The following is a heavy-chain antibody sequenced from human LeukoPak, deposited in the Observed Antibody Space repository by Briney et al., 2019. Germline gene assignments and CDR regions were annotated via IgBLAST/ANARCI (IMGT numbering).Heavy chain of an antibody. CDR1: GYTFTSYG. J-gene: IGHJ4*02. CDR3: ARAPSIVGTQPHFYYFDY. Sequence: ASVKVSCKASGYTFTSYGISWVRQAPGQGLEWMGWISAYNGNTNYAQKLQGRVTMTTDTSTSTAYMELRSLRSDDTAVYYCARAPSIVGTQPHFYYFDYWGQGTLVTVSS. D-gene: IGHD1-26*01. CDR2: ISAYNGNT. V-gene: IGHV1-18*01.